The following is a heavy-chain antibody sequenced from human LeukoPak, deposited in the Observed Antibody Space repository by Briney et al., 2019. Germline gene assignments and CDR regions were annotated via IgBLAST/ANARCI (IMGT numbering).Heavy chain of an antibody. CDR2: IYHSGST. D-gene: IGHD3-10*01. V-gene: IGHV4-4*02. CDR3: ARAGTMVRGVINL. J-gene: IGHJ5*02. Sequence: SETLSLTCAVSGGSISSSNWWSWVRQPPGEGRGWVGEIYHSGSTNYNPSLKSRVTISVDKSKNQFSLKPGSVTDADTAVYYCARAGTMVRGVINLWGQGTLVTVS. CDR1: GGSISSSNW.